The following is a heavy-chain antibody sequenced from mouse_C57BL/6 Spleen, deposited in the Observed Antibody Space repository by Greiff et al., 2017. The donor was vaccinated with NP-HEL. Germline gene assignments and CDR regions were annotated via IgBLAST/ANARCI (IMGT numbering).Heavy chain of an antibody. D-gene: IGHD3-1*01. CDR2: ISSGGSYT. Sequence: EVMLVESGGDLVKPGGSLKLSCAASGFTFSSYGMSWVRQTPDKRLEWVATISSGGSYTYYPDSVKGRFTISRDNAKNTLYLQMSSLKSEDTAMYYCARQGSHAMDYWGQGTSVTVSS. J-gene: IGHJ4*01. CDR1: GFTFSSYG. V-gene: IGHV5-6*01. CDR3: ARQGSHAMDY.